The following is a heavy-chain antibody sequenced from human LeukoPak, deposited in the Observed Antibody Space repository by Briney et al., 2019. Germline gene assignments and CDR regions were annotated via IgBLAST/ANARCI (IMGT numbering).Heavy chain of an antibody. V-gene: IGHV3-30-3*01. Sequence: GGSLRLSCAASGFTFTNYAIHWGRQAPGKGLEWVAVISYDANNKYYADSVKGRFTISRDNSKSTLYLQMDSLRPEDTAVYYCARPQGGRQLWLHFDYWGQGTLVTVSS. J-gene: IGHJ4*02. D-gene: IGHD5-18*01. CDR3: ARPQGGRQLWLHFDY. CDR2: ISYDANNK. CDR1: GFTFTNYA.